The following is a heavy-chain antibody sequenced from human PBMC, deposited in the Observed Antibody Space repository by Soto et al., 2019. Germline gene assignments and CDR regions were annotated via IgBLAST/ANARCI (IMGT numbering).Heavy chain of an antibody. CDR3: AKEHNTRGSDYGSGSSYY. V-gene: IGHV3-11*01. Sequence: QVQLVESGGGLVKPGGSLRLSCLASGFTFSDYYMSWIRQAPGKGLEWISYISGSGVTISYADSVKGRFTISRDNDENTQYLQMNTPSAEDTAVCYWAKEHNTRGSDYGSGSSYYWGQGSLVTVSA. J-gene: IGHJ4*02. D-gene: IGHD3-10*01. CDR1: GFTFSDYY. CDR2: ISGSGVTI.